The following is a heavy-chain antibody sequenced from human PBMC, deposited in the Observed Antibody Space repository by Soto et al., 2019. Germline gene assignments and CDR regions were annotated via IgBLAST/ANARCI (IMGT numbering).Heavy chain of an antibody. V-gene: IGHV3-21*01. CDR1: GFTFSSYS. Sequence: GGSLRLSCGASGFTFSSYSMNWVRQAPGKGLEWVSSISSSSSYIYYADSVKGRFTISRGNAKNSLYLQMNSLRAEDTAVYYCARDPRYCSSTSRYSYYYYGMDVWGQGTTVTVSS. D-gene: IGHD2-2*01. CDR3: ARDPRYCSSTSRYSYYYYGMDV. J-gene: IGHJ6*02. CDR2: ISSSSSYI.